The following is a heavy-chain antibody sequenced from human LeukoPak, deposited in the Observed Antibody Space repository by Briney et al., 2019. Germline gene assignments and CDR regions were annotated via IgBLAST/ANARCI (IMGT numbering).Heavy chain of an antibody. Sequence: GRSLRLSCAASGFTFSSYGMHWVRQAPGKGLEWVAVISYDGSNKYYADSVKGRFTISRDNSKNTLSLQMNSLRPEDTALYYCARDFRTVGAATGHYYGMDVWGQGTTVTVSS. CDR1: GFTFSSYG. CDR2: ISYDGSNK. CDR3: ARDFRTVGAATGHYYGMDV. D-gene: IGHD1-26*01. J-gene: IGHJ6*02. V-gene: IGHV3-30*03.